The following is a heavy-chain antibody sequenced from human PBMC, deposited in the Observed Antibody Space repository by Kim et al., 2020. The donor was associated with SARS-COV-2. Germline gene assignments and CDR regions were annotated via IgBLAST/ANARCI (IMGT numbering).Heavy chain of an antibody. V-gene: IGHV4-34*01. CDR3: ARGTRFRYYYYMDV. D-gene: IGHD3-3*01. Sequence: PSLKSRVTISVDTSKNQFSLKLSSVTAADTAVYYCARGTRFRYYYYMDVWGKGTTVTVSS. J-gene: IGHJ6*03.